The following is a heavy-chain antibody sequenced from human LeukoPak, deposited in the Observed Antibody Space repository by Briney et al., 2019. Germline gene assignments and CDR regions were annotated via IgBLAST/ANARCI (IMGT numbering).Heavy chain of an antibody. D-gene: IGHD2-2*01. CDR3: AKEDLNCSSTSCYWGVFGY. V-gene: IGHV3-23*01. J-gene: IGHJ4*02. CDR1: GFTFSSYA. CDR2: ISGSGGST. Sequence: GGSLRLSCAASGFTFSSYAMSWVRQAPGKGLEWVSAISGSGGSTYYADSVKDRFTISRDNSKNTLYLQMNSLRAEDTAVYYCAKEDLNCSSTSCYWGVFGYWGQGTLVTVSS.